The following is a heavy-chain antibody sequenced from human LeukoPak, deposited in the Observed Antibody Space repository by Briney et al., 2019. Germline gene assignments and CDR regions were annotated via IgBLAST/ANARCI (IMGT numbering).Heavy chain of an antibody. CDR3: ARMVGWGARRYYYYYMDV. CDR2: IYYSGST. D-gene: IGHD1-26*01. J-gene: IGHJ6*03. Sequence: SETLSLTCTVSGGAISSYYWSWIRQPPGKGLGWIGYIYYSGSTNYNPSLMSRVTISVDPSKNQFSLKLSSVTAADTAVYYCARMVGWGARRYYYYYMDVWGKGTTVTISS. CDR1: GGAISSYY. V-gene: IGHV4-59*01.